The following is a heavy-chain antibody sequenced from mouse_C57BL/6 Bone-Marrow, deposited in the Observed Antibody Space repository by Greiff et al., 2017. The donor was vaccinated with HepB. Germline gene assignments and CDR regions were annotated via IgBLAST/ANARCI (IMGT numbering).Heavy chain of an antibody. J-gene: IGHJ1*03. V-gene: IGHV1-78*01. CDR3: ARSLYYGRSRWYFDV. CDR1: GYTFTDHT. D-gene: IGHD1-1*01. CDR2: IYPRDGST. Sequence: VKLQESDAELVKPGASVKISCKVSGYTFTDHTIHWMKQRPEQGLEWIGYIYPRDGSTKYNEKFKGKATLTADKSSSTAYMQLNSLTSEDSAVYFCARSLYYGRSRWYFDVWGTGTTVTVSS.